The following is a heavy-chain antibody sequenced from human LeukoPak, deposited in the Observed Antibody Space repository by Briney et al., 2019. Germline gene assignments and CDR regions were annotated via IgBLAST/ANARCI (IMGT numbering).Heavy chain of an antibody. V-gene: IGHV1-18*01. J-gene: IGHJ3*02. CDR2: ISAYNGNT. CDR3: ARDDRSYSGSQYAFDI. CDR1: GYTFTSYG. Sequence: ASVKVSCKASGYTFTSYGISWVRQAPGQGLEWMGWISAYNGNTNYAQKLQGRVTMTTDTSTSTAYMELRSLRSDDTAVYYCARDDRSYSGSQYAFDIWGQGTMVTVSS. D-gene: IGHD1-26*01.